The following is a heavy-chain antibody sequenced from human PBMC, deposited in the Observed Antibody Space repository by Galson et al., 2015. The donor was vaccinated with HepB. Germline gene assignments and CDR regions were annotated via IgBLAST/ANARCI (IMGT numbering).Heavy chain of an antibody. CDR1: GFTFRNYG. CDR3: ARDFVGAPAPGAFDV. Sequence: SLRLSCAASGFTFRNYGMHWVRQAPGKGLEWVAVIWYDGSNKYYADSVKGRFTISRDNSKNTLYLQMNSLRAEDTAVYYCARDFVGAPAPGAFDVWGQGTMVTVSS. D-gene: IGHD1-26*01. CDR2: IWYDGSNK. J-gene: IGHJ3*01. V-gene: IGHV3-33*01.